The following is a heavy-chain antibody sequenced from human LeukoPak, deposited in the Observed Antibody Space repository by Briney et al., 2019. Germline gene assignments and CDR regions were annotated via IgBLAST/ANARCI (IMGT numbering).Heavy chain of an antibody. CDR2: IYTSGST. J-gene: IGHJ3*02. D-gene: IGHD2/OR15-2a*01. Sequence: SETLSLTCTVTGGAISSYYWSWIRQPAGKGLEWIGRIYTSGSTNYNPSLKSRVTMSVDTSKNQFSLKLSSVTAADTAVYYCARDPSTASAFDIWGQGTMVTVSS. V-gene: IGHV4-4*07. CDR3: ARDPSTASAFDI. CDR1: GGAISSYY.